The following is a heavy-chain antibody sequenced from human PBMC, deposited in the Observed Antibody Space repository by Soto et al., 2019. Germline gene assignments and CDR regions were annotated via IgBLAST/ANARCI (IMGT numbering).Heavy chain of an antibody. CDR2: ISESSSNT. J-gene: IGHJ5*01. V-gene: IGHV3-23*01. CDR1: GLTFSRHA. Sequence: EVQLLESGGGLVQPGGSLRLSCAASGLTFSRHAMAWVRLAPGKGLEWLSSISESSSNTYYADSVKGRFTISKDNSKNMLYLQMNSLRDEDTAVYYCAKKPNGFDSWGQGTLVTVSS. CDR3: AKKPNGFDS.